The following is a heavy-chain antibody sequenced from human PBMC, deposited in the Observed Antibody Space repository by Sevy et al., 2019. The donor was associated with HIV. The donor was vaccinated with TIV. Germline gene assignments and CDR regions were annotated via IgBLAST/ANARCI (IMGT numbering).Heavy chain of an antibody. D-gene: IGHD2-8*01. CDR2: INPNSGGT. CDR3: ASGYCTNGVCYQTGTPYDDYGMDV. Sequence: ASVKVSCKASGYTFTGYYMHWVRQAPGQGLEWMGWINPNSGGTNYAQKFQGRVTMTRDTSISTAYMELSRLRSDDTAVYYCASGYCTNGVCYQTGTPYDDYGMDVWGQGTTVTVSS. CDR1: GYTFTGYY. J-gene: IGHJ6*02. V-gene: IGHV1-2*02.